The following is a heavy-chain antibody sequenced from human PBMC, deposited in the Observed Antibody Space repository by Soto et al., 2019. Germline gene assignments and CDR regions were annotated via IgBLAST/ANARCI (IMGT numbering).Heavy chain of an antibody. CDR1: GGTFSSYA. CDR2: IIPIFGTA. J-gene: IGHJ6*02. Sequence: GASVKVSCKASGGTFSSYAISWVRQAPGQGLEWMGGIIPIFGTANYAQKFQGRVTITADESTSTAYMELSSLRSEDTAVYYRARGEGTVTTYYYYYGMDVWGQGTTVTVSS. CDR3: ARGEGTVTTYYYYYGMDV. D-gene: IGHD4-4*01. V-gene: IGHV1-69*13.